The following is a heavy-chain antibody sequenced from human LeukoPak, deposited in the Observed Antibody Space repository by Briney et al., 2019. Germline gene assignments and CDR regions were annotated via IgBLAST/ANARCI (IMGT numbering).Heavy chain of an antibody. V-gene: IGHV3-9*01. J-gene: IGHJ4*02. CDR2: ISWNSGSI. Sequence: GGSLRLSCAASGFTFDDYAMHWVRQAPGKGLEWVSGISWNSGSIGYADSVKGRFTISRDNAKNSLYLQMNSLRAEDTALYYCAKDRSSSVRGALDYWGQGTLVTVSS. D-gene: IGHD3-10*01. CDR3: AKDRSSSVRGALDY. CDR1: GFTFDDYA.